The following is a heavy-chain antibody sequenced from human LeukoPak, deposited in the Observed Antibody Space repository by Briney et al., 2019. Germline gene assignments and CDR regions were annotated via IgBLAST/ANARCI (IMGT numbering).Heavy chain of an antibody. D-gene: IGHD3-16*01. CDR2: ISGSGDST. CDR1: GFTFSSYA. J-gene: IGHJ4*02. CDR3: AKDKSQGRVGSLGY. V-gene: IGHV3-23*01. Sequence: GGSLRLSCAASGFTFSSYAMSWVRQAPGEGLEWVSAISGSGDSTYYADSVQGRFTISRDNFKNTLYLQMNSLRAEDTAVYYCAKDKSQGRVGSLGYWGQGTLVTVSS.